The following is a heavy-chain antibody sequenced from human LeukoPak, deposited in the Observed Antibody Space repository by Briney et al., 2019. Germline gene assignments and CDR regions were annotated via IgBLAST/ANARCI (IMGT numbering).Heavy chain of an antibody. D-gene: IGHD3-10*01. CDR3: ARDGPRAGRGVIFEN. CDR2: ISSSSSTI. CDR1: GFTFSSYS. V-gene: IGHV3-48*01. J-gene: IGHJ4*02. Sequence: QAGGSLRLSCAVSGFTFSSYSMNWVRQAPGKGLEWVSYISSSSSTIYYADSVKGRFTISRDNAKNSLYLRMNSLRAEDTAVYYCARDGPRAGRGVIFENWGQGTLVTVSS.